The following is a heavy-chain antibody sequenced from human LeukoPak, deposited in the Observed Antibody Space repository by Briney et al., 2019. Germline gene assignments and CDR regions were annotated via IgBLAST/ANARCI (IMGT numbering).Heavy chain of an antibody. J-gene: IGHJ4*02. CDR3: ARRASDRGSYYNY. CDR2: LYYSGTT. Sequence: SETLSLTCTVSGGSISSGSYYWDWIRQPPGKGLEWIGSLYYSGTTYYNPSLKSRVIISVDTSKNQVSLRLSSVTAADTAVYYCARRASDRGSYYNYWGQGTLVTVSS. D-gene: IGHD1-26*01. V-gene: IGHV4-39*01. CDR1: GGSISSGSYY.